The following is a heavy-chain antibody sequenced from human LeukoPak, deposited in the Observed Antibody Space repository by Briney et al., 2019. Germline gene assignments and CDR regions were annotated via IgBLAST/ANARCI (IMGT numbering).Heavy chain of an antibody. CDR3: AKDNGAWNDESYFDY. CDR1: GFTFSSYA. D-gene: IGHD1-1*01. J-gene: IGHJ4*02. CDR2: ISYSGSST. V-gene: IGHV3-23*01. Sequence: GGSLRLSCAASGFTFSSYAMSWVRQAPGKGLGWVSTISYSGSSTSYADSVKGRFTISRDNAKNSLYLQMNSLRAEDTALYYCAKDNGAWNDESYFDYWGQGTLVTVSS.